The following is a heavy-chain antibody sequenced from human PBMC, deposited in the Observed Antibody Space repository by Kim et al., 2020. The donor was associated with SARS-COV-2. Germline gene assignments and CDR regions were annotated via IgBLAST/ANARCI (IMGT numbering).Heavy chain of an antibody. D-gene: IGHD5-18*01. J-gene: IGHJ4*02. CDR2: IYRGGNT. V-gene: IGHV3-66*02. CDR3: ARRIPTLWDLDY. Sequence: GGSLRLSCEASEFTVSSSYMNWVRQAPGKGLEWVSIIYRGGNTYYADSVKSGFTISRDNTKNNLFLQMNSLRAEDTAGDYCARRIPTLWDLDYWGQGTLVTVSS. CDR1: EFTVSSSY.